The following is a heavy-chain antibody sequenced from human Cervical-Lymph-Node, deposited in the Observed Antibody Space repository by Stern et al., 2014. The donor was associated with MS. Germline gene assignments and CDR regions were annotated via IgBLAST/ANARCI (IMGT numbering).Heavy chain of an antibody. J-gene: IGHJ4*02. CDR3: ASGTRSSWYFDF. D-gene: IGHD6-13*01. CDR1: GGTFNSYA. V-gene: IGHV1-69*01. CDR2: IIPIFETA. Sequence: VQLVESGAEVKKPGSSVKVSCKASGGTFNSYAISWVRQAPGQGLEWMGGIIPIFETANYAQKFQGRVTITADQSTKTAYLELSSLTSGDTAMYFCASGTRSSWYFDFWGQGTLVTVST.